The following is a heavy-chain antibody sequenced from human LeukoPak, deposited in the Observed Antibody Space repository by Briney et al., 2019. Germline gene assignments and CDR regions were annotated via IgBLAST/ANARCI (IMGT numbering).Heavy chain of an antibody. CDR2: ISSSSSTI. CDR1: GFTFSDYY. D-gene: IGHD5-18*01. Sequence: GGSLRLSCAASGFTFSDYYMNWVRQAPGKGLEWVSYISSSSSTIYYADSVKGRFTISRDNAKNSLYLQMNSLRAEDTAVYYCARDEVDTAMGRFDYWGQGTLVTVSS. CDR3: ARDEVDTAMGRFDY. J-gene: IGHJ4*02. V-gene: IGHV3-48*01.